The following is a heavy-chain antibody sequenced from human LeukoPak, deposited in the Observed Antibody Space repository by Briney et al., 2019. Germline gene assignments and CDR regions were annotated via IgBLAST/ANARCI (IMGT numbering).Heavy chain of an antibody. J-gene: IGHJ4*02. CDR1: GYTFTGYY. V-gene: IGHV1-2*02. CDR2: INPNSGGT. CDR3: ATIAGYEGNFDY. Sequence: ASVKVSCKASGYTFTGYYMHWVRQAPGQGLEWMGWINPNSGGTNYAQKFQGRVTMTEDTSTDTAYMELSSLRSEDTAVYYRATIAGYEGNFDYWGQGTLVTVSS. D-gene: IGHD5-12*01.